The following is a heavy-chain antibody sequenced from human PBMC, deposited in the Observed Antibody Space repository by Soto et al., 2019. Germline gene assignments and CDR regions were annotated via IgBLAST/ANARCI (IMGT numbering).Heavy chain of an antibody. CDR1: VFTFISYS. Sequence: GWSLRLSCASSVFTFISYSMNWVRQAPGKGLEWVSSISSSSSYIYYADSVKGRFTISRDNAKNSLYLQMNSLRAEDTAVYYCARGITGTARGAFDIWGQGTMVTVSS. V-gene: IGHV3-21*01. D-gene: IGHD1-20*01. CDR3: ARGITGTARGAFDI. CDR2: ISSSSSYI. J-gene: IGHJ3*02.